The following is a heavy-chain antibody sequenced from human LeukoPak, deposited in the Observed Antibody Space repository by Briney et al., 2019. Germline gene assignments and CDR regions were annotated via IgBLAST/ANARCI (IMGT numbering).Heavy chain of an antibody. J-gene: IGHJ5*02. CDR1: GNTFADYW. Sequence: GEPLKISCKVSGNTFADYWVAWVRQMPGKGLEWMGIIYPGDSDTRYSPSFQGQVTISADKSISTAYLQWSSLKASDTAMYYCARSSGYSSGWYNSWGQGTLVTVSS. V-gene: IGHV5-51*01. CDR3: ARSSGYSSGWYNS. D-gene: IGHD6-19*01. CDR2: IYPGDSDT.